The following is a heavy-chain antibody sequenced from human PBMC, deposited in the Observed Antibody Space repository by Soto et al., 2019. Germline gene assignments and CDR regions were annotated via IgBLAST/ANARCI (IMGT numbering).Heavy chain of an antibody. CDR1: GFNVSSNY. Sequence: EVQMVESGGGLVQPGGSLRLSCAASGFNVSSNYMSWVRQAPGKGLEWVSVIYSGGSTYYADSVKGRFTIPRHNSKNNLYRQMNSLRGEDMAVYYCARGHDYGEHSTRRIADSFQNCGEGTLVTVSS. CDR2: IYSGGST. J-gene: IGHJ1*01. V-gene: IGHV3-53*04. CDR3: ARGHDYGEHSTRRIADSFQN. D-gene: IGHD4-17*01.